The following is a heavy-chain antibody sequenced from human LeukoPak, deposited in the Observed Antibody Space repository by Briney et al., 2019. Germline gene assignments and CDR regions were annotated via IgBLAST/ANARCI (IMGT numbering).Heavy chain of an antibody. J-gene: IGHJ4*02. V-gene: IGHV4-38-2*02. Sequence: SETLSLTCTVSRYSISSGYYWGWIRQPPGKGLEWIGSVYHSGSTYYNPSLKSRITISVDTYKNQFSLKLTSVTAADTAVYYCARTPDYWGQGTLVTVSS. CDR1: RYSISSGYY. CDR2: VYHSGST. CDR3: ARTPDY.